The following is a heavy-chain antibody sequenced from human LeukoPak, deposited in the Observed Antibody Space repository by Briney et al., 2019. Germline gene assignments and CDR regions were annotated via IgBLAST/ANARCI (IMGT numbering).Heavy chain of an antibody. J-gene: IGHJ4*02. CDR3: ARDGGGHYFDY. CDR2: IGTAGDT. V-gene: IGHV3-13*04. D-gene: IGHD3-16*01. CDR1: GFTFSSYD. Sequence: GGSLRLSCAASGFTFSSYDMHWVRQATGKGLEWVSAIGTAGDTYYPGSVKGRFTISRENAKNSLYLQMNSLRAEDTAVYYCARDGGGHYFDYWGQGTLVTVSS.